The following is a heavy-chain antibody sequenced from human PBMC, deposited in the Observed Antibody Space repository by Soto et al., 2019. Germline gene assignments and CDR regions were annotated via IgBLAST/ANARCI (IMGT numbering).Heavy chain of an antibody. V-gene: IGHV1-18*01. CDR1: GYTFTSQE. CDR2: ISTYNGNT. Sequence: QVQVVQSGAEVKKPGASVRVSCKASGYTFTSQEITWVRQAPGQGLEWMGWISTYNGNTNKAQKFQGRVTMPTDTSTSTAYMDLRSLRSDGTDVYYCARISYEYNCVLGVWGQGTTVTLSS. J-gene: IGHJ6*02. CDR3: ARISYEYNCVLGV. D-gene: IGHD1-1*01.